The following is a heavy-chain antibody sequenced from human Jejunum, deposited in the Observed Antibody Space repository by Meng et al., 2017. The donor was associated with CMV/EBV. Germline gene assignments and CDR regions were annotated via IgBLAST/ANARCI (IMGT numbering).Heavy chain of an antibody. V-gene: IGHV3-33*06. Sequence: GFDFSRYGMHWVRQAPGKGLEWVAIVGYDGSGEEYGDSVKGRFTISRDNSKTTLYLQMNSLGPEDTAVYYCAKNRVSYTSSTVLDYWGQGSQVTVSS. CDR1: GFDFSRYG. J-gene: IGHJ4*02. CDR3: AKNRVSYTSSTVLDY. D-gene: IGHD2-2*02. CDR2: VGYDGSGE.